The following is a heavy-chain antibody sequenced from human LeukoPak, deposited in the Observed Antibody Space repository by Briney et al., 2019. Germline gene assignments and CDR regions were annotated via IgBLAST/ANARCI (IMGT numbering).Heavy chain of an antibody. J-gene: IGHJ6*03. CDR2: VFHSGNT. CDR3: ARAARFRYCSSTSCYGVGYMDV. V-gene: IGHV4-38-2*02. D-gene: IGHD2-2*01. Sequence: SETLSLTCTVSGYSISSTYYWGWIRQPPGKGLEWVGSVFHSGNTYYNPSLKSRLTISADTSKNQFSLKLSSVTAADTAVYYCARAARFRYCSSTSCYGVGYMDVWGKGTTVTVSS. CDR1: GYSISSTYY.